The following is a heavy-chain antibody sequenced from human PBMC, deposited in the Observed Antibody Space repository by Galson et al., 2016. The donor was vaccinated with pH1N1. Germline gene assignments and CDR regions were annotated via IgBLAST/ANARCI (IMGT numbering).Heavy chain of an antibody. CDR1: GGSIRSSNW. Sequence: TLSLTCAVSGGSIRSSNWWSWVRQPAGKGLEWIGRIYTSGSTNYNPSLKSRVTISVDTSKNQFSLKLSSVTAADTAVYYCARDVDFGELGKWFDPWGQGTLVTVSS. CDR2: IYTSGST. CDR3: ARDVDFGELGKWFDP. J-gene: IGHJ5*02. V-gene: IGHV4-61*02. D-gene: IGHD3-10*01.